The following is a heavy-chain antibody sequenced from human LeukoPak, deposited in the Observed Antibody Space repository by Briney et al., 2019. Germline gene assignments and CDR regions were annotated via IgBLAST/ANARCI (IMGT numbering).Heavy chain of an antibody. CDR3: ARSLRVRGVPDYMDV. D-gene: IGHD3-10*01. V-gene: IGHV3-53*01. CDR1: GFTVSSNY. Sequence: GGSLRLSCAASGFTVSSNYMTWVRQAPGKGLEWVSVIYKNAITYYADTVKGRFTISRDNSKNTLYLQMNSLRADDTAVYYCARSLRVRGVPDYMDVWGKGTTVTVS. CDR2: IYKNAIT. J-gene: IGHJ6*03.